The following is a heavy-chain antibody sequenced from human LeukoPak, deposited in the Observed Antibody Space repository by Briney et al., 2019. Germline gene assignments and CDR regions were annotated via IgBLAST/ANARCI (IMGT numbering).Heavy chain of an antibody. D-gene: IGHD5-18*01. CDR3: ARQYSYGPNWFDP. V-gene: IGHV4-59*01. Sequence: SETLSLTCTVSGGSISSYYWSWIRQPPGKGLEWIGYIYYSGSTNYNPSLKSRVTISVDTSKNQFSLKLSSVTAADTAVYYCARQYSYGPNWFDPWGQGTLVTVSS. CDR1: GGSISSYY. J-gene: IGHJ5*02. CDR2: IYYSGST.